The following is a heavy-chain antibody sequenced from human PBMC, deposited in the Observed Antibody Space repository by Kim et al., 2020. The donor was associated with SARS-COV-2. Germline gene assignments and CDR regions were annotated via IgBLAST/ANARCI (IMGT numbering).Heavy chain of an antibody. J-gene: IGHJ6*02. Sequence: ADSVKGRFTISRDNSKNTLYLQMNSLRAEDTAVYYCARGEYSYGYYYYGMDVWGQGTTVTVSS. D-gene: IGHD5-18*01. V-gene: IGHV3-53*01. CDR3: ARGEYSYGYYYYGMDV.